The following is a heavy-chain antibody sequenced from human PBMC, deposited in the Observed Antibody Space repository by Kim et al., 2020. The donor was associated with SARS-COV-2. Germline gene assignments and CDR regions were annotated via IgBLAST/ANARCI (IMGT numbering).Heavy chain of an antibody. J-gene: IGHJ6*02. CDR2: ISFDGINE. CDR3: ARDRKVVIRGVTKKIYQYYGMAV. CDR1: GFTFSSYA. D-gene: IGHD3-10*01. V-gene: IGHV3-30*04. Sequence: GGSLRLSCTVSGFTFSSYAMNWVRQAPGKGPEGVALISFDGINEYYADSVNGRFTISRDNPKKTLYLQMNSLRPEDTAVYYCARDRKVVIRGVTKKIYQYYGMAVWGQGTTVTVSS.